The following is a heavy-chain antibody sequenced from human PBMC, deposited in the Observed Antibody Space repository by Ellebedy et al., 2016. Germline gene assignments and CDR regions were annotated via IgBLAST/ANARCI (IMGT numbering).Heavy chain of an antibody. D-gene: IGHD2-15*01. CDR2: INHSGST. V-gene: IGHV4-34*01. CDR3: ARSPIGGWDFDY. Sequence: SETLSLXXAVYGGSFSGYYWSWIRQPPGKGLEWIGEINHSGSTNYNPSLKSRVTISVDTSKNQFSLKLSSVTAADTAVYYCARSPIGGWDFDYWGQGTLVTVSS. CDR1: GGSFSGYY. J-gene: IGHJ4*02.